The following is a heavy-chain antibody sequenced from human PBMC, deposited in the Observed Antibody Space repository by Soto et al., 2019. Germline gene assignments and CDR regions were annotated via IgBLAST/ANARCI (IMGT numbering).Heavy chain of an antibody. CDR2: INSNSGGT. D-gene: IGHD2-15*01. CDR3: ARDTPPFKAESFDR. V-gene: IGHV1-2*02. J-gene: IGHJ4*01. CDR1: GYNFIGYF. Sequence: ASVKVSCKASGYNFIGYFLHWVREAPGQGPDCMGWINSNSGGTIYAEKVQGRVTVTRETSTRVVYLELSGLQSDETAVYYCARDTPPFKAESFDRWG.